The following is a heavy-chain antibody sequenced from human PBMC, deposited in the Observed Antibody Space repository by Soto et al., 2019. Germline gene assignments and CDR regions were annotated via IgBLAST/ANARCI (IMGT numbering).Heavy chain of an antibody. CDR1: GFSLSTSGAA. J-gene: IGHJ5*02. CDR2: IYWDGDK. V-gene: IGHV2-5*02. CDR3: AHRATMTIFGLIIDNGIWFDP. Sequence: QINLIESGPTLVKPTQTLTLTCTFSGFSLSTSGAAVGWVRQPPGRALAWLALIYWDGDKRYNASLGNRLTITKDTSMNQVVLTFTNVDPADTATYYCAHRATMTIFGLIIDNGIWFDPWGQGTRVIVSS. D-gene: IGHD3-3*01.